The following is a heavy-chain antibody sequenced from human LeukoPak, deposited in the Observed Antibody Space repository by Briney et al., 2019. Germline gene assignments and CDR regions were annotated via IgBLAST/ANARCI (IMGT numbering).Heavy chain of an antibody. V-gene: IGHV3-21*01. CDR1: GLTFSGYT. Sequence: GGSLTLSCAASGLTFSGYTRSWVRQPPGKGLEWVSSISSSGSNIYNAASVKGRFTISRDNAKNSLYLQMNSLRAEDTAVYYCARDDRYGDYEGNWFDPWGQGTLVTVSS. CDR2: ISSSGSNI. J-gene: IGHJ5*02. D-gene: IGHD4-17*01. CDR3: ARDDRYGDYEGNWFDP.